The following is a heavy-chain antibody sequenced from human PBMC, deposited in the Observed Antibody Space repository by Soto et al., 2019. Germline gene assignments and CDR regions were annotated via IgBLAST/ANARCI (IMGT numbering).Heavy chain of an antibody. V-gene: IGHV3-23*01. Sequence: GGSLRLSCAASGFTFSSYAMSWVRQAPGKGLEWVSAISGSGGSTYYADSVKGRFTISRDNSKNTLYLQMNSLRAEDTAVYYCAKDITIFGVVIISYYYGMDVWGQGTTVTV. CDR2: ISGSGGST. D-gene: IGHD3-3*01. J-gene: IGHJ6*02. CDR1: GFTFSSYA. CDR3: AKDITIFGVVIISYYYGMDV.